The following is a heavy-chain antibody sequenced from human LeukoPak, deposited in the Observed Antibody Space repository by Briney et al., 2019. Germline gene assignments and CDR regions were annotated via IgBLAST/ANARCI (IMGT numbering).Heavy chain of an antibody. CDR1: GFTFSSYS. CDR3: AKDRSYYDSSSSDY. D-gene: IGHD3-22*01. CDR2: ISSSSSTI. V-gene: IGHV3-48*01. J-gene: IGHJ4*02. Sequence: GGSLRLSCAASGFTFSSYSMNWVRQAPGKGLEWVSYISSSSSTIYYADSVKGRFTISRDNAKNSLYLQMNSLRAEDTATYYCAKDRSYYDSSSSDYWGKGILVTVSS.